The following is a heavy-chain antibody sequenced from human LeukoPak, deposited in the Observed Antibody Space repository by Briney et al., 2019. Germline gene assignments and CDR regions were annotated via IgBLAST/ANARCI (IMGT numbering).Heavy chain of an antibody. J-gene: IGHJ3*02. V-gene: IGHV3-30*04. CDR2: ISYDGSNK. CDR1: GSTFSSYA. CDR3: ARDDESEQWLVPGGRGAFDI. Sequence: GGSLRLSCAASGSTFSSYAMHWVRQAPGKGLEWVAVISYDGSNKYYADSVKGRFTISRDNSKNTLYLQMNSLRAEDTAVYYCARDDESEQWLVPGGRGAFDIWGQGTMVTVSS. D-gene: IGHD6-19*01.